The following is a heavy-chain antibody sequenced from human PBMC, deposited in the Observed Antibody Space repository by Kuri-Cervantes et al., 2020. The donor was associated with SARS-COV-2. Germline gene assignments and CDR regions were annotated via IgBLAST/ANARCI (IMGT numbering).Heavy chain of an antibody. J-gene: IGHJ1*01. V-gene: IGHV3-21*01. CDR1: GFTFSSYS. Sequence: GGSLRLSCAASGFTFSSYSMNWVRQAPGKGLEWVSSISSSSSDIYYADSVKGRFTISRDNAKNSLYLQMNSLRAEDTAVYYCARDYQGDSSGLSRHFQHGGQGTLVTVSS. CDR2: ISSSSSDI. D-gene: IGHD3-22*01. CDR3: ARDYQGDSSGLSRHFQH.